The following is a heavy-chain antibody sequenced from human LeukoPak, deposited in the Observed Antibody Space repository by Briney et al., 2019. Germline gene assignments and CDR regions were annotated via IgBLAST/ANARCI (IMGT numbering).Heavy chain of an antibody. J-gene: IGHJ5*02. D-gene: IGHD3-10*01. V-gene: IGHV4-59*01. CDR3: ARDYGSGDNWFDP. Sequence: MASETLSLTCTVSGGSISSYYWSWIRQPPGKGLEWIGYIYYSGSTNYNPSLKSRVTISVDTSKNQFSLKLSSVTAADTAAYYCARDYGSGDNWFDPWGQGTLVTVSS. CDR2: IYYSGST. CDR1: GGSISSYY.